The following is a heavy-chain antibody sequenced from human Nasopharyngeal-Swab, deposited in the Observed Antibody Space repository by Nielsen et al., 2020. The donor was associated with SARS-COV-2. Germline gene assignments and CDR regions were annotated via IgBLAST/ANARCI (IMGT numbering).Heavy chain of an antibody. V-gene: IGHV3-21*04. J-gene: IGHJ6*02. CDR1: GFTFSSYS. CDR3: AKDRDSGDDSDDYYHYYGMDV. Sequence: GGSLRLSCAASGFTFSSYSMNWVRQAPGKGLEWVSSISSSSSYIYYADSVKGRFTISRDNSKNTVNLQMNSLRAEDTAIYYCAKDRDSGDDSDDYYHYYGMDVWGQGTTVTVFS. D-gene: IGHD5-12*01. CDR2: ISSSSSYI.